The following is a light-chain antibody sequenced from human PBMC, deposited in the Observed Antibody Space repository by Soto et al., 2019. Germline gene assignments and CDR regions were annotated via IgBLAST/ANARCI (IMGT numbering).Light chain of an antibody. Sequence: EIVLTQSPGTLSLSPLERATLSCRASQSVSSSYLAWYQKKPGQAPRLLIYGASSRATGIPDRFSGSGSGTDFTLTISRLEPEDFAVYYCQQYGSSPVTFGQGTKVEIK. CDR3: QQYGSSPVT. CDR1: QSVSSSY. CDR2: GAS. J-gene: IGKJ1*01. V-gene: IGKV3-20*01.